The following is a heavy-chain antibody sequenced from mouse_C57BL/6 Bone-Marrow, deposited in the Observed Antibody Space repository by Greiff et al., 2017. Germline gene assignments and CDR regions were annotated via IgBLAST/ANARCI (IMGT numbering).Heavy chain of an antibody. CDR1: GYTFTSYG. Sequence: VQLQQSGAELARPGASVKLSCKASGYTFTSYGISWVKQRTGQGLEWIGEIYPRSGNTYYNEKFKGKATLTADKSSSTAYMELRSLTSEDSAVYFCARGTVVAHRFAYWGQGTLVTVSA. J-gene: IGHJ3*01. V-gene: IGHV1-81*01. CDR2: IYPRSGNT. D-gene: IGHD1-1*01. CDR3: ARGTVVAHRFAY.